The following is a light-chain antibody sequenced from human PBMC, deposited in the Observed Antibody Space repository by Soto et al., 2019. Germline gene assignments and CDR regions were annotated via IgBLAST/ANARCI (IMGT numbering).Light chain of an antibody. CDR3: CSYAGYSKWV. J-gene: IGLJ3*02. CDR2: EVN. V-gene: IGLV2-23*02. CDR1: SSDVGTFDF. Sequence: QSALTQPASVSGPPGQSITISCAGSSSDVGTFDFVSWYQQHPGKAPKVIIYEVNKRPSGVSNRFSASKSGNTASLTISGLQPADEADYFCCSYAGYSKWVFGGGTKLTVL.